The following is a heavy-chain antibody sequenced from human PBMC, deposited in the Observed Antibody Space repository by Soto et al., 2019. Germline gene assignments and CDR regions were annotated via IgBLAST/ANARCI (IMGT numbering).Heavy chain of an antibody. Sequence: SETLSLTCTVSGGSISSYYWSWIRQHPGKGLEWIGYIYYSGSTYYNPSLKSRVTISVDTSKNQFSLKLSSVTAADTAVYYCARAIFDPNSYFDYWGQGTLVTVSS. D-gene: IGHD1-26*01. CDR2: IYYSGST. J-gene: IGHJ4*02. CDR1: GGSISSYY. CDR3: ARAIFDPNSYFDY. V-gene: IGHV4-59*06.